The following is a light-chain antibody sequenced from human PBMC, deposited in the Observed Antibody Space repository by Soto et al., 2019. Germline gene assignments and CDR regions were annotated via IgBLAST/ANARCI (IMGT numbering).Light chain of an antibody. CDR1: QSVSSNF. V-gene: IGKV3-20*01. J-gene: IGKJ3*01. Sequence: EIVLTQSPGTLSLSPGERATLSCRASQSVSSNFLAWYQQKPGQAPRLLIYGASSRATGIPDRFSGSGSGTDFTLTISRLEPEDFSVYYCQQYGSSSTFGPGTNVDI. CDR2: GAS. CDR3: QQYGSSST.